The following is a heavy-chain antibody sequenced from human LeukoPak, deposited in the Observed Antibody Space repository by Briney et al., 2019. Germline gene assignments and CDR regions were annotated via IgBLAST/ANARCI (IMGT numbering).Heavy chain of an antibody. J-gene: IGHJ3*02. CDR1: GYTFTSYD. Sequence: AASVKVSCKASGYTFTSYDINWVRQAPGQGLEWMGWINPNSGGTNYAQKFQGRVTMTRDTSISTAYMELSRLRSGDTALYYCARAGVWDYSDTSGYHNGAFDIWGQGTMVTVSS. CDR2: INPNSGGT. CDR3: ARAGVWDYSDTSGYHNGAFDI. D-gene: IGHD3-22*01. V-gene: IGHV1-2*02.